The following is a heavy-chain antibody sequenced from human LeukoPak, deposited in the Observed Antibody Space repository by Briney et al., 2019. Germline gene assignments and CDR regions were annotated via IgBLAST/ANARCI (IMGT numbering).Heavy chain of an antibody. D-gene: IGHD1-20*01. Sequence: GGSLRLSCAASGFTFSSYAMHWVRQAPGKGLEWVAVISYDGSNKYYADSVKGRFTISRDNSKNTLYLQMNSLRGEDRAVYYCAKDEDESITGGNWFDPWGQGTLVTVSS. CDR1: GFTFSSYA. CDR2: ISYDGSNK. V-gene: IGHV3-30*18. CDR3: AKDEDESITGGNWFDP. J-gene: IGHJ5*02.